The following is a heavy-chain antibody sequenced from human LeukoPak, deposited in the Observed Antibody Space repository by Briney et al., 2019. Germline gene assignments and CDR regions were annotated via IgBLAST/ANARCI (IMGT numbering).Heavy chain of an antibody. CDR1: GGSVSTGPYY. CDR2: MYASGSP. J-gene: IGHJ5*02. Sequence: PSETLSLTCTVSGGSVSTGPYYWSWIRQPAGRGLEWIGRMYASGSPSYNPSLESRVAMSVDTSKNQFSLNVTSLTAADTAVYYCARGRYNWNYHWFDPWGQGTLVTVSS. V-gene: IGHV4-61*02. CDR3: ARGRYNWNYHWFDP. D-gene: IGHD1-7*01.